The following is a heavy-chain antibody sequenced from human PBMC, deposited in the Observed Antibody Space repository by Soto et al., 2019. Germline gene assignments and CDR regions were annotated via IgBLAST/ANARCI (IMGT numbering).Heavy chain of an antibody. CDR1: GFTFSSYW. D-gene: IGHD2-15*01. CDR2: IKHDGGVK. Sequence: GGSLRLSCVASGFTFSSYWMNWVRQVLGKGLKWVANIKHDGGVKYYVDSVKGRFTISRDNAKNSLYLQMNSLRAEDTAVYYFVKGYCSGGTSYSVYWDPGILGTVSS. J-gene: IGHJ4*02. V-gene: IGHV3-7*01. CDR3: VKGYCSGGTSYSVY.